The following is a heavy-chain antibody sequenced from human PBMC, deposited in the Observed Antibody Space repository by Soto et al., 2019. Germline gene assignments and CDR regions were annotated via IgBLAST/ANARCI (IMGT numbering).Heavy chain of an antibody. CDR1: GFTFSSYS. Sequence: EVQLVESGGGLVQPGGSLRLSCAASGFTFSSYSMTWTRQAPGKGLEWISYISGSTSDRFYADSVKGRFTISRDNAKNSVYLHMNGLRDEDTAVYYWARDSGRGGSDDYLGQGTLVTVSS. J-gene: IGHJ4*02. CDR3: ARDSGRGGSDDY. V-gene: IGHV3-48*02. CDR2: ISGSTSDR. D-gene: IGHD5-12*01.